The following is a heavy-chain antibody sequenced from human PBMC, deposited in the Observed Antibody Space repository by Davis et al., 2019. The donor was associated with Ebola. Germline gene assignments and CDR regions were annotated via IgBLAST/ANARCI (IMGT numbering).Heavy chain of an antibody. CDR2: INPHNVNT. CDR3: ARAQFPTTSDH. CDR1: GYTFTSYG. J-gene: IGHJ4*02. D-gene: IGHD1-1*01. Sequence: ASVMVSCKASGYTFTSYGITRLRQPPGQGLEWMVRINPHNVNTNYAQNVQGRVTMTTDTSTSTAYMEVGSMRSEDTAVYYCARAQFPTTSDHWGQGTLVTVSS. V-gene: IGHV1-18*04.